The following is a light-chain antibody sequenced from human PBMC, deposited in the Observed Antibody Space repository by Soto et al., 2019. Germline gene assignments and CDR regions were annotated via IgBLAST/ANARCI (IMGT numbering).Light chain of an antibody. CDR2: DDN. CDR3: GTWDSSLSAWV. J-gene: IGLJ1*01. CDR1: SSNIGNNY. V-gene: IGLV1-51*01. Sequence: QSVLTQPPSVSAAPGQKVTISCSGSSSNIGNNYVSWYQQLPGTAPKPLIYDDNKRPSGIPDRFSGSKSGTSATLGITGLQTGDEADYYCGTWDSSLSAWVFGTGTKVTVL.